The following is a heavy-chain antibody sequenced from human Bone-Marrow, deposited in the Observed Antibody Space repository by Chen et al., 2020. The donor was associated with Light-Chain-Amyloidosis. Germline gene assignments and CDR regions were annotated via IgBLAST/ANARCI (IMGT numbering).Heavy chain of an antibody. CDR2: IWYDGSNK. CDR3: ARGQGVYFFDY. Sequence: QVQLVESGGGVVQPGRSLRLSCAASGFTFSSYGMHWVRQAPGKGLEWVGLIWYDGSNKYYADSVKGRVTISRDNSKNTLYLQMNSLRAEDTAVYYCARGQGVYFFDYWGQGTLVTVSS. D-gene: IGHD2-8*01. J-gene: IGHJ4*02. V-gene: IGHV3-33*01. CDR1: GFTFSSYG.